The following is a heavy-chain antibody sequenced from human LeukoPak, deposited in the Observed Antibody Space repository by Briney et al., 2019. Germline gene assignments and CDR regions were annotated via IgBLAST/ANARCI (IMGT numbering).Heavy chain of an antibody. CDR3: ARAGIVVVPAAKGDYFDY. J-gene: IGHJ4*02. V-gene: IGHV4-31*03. CDR2: IYYSGCT. CDR1: GGSISSGGYY. D-gene: IGHD2-2*01. Sequence: SETLSLTCTVSGGSISSGGYYWSWIRQHPGKGLEWIGYIYYSGCTYYNPSLKSRVTISVDTSKNQFSLKLSSVTAADTAVYYCARAGIVVVPAAKGDYFDYRGQGTLVTVSS.